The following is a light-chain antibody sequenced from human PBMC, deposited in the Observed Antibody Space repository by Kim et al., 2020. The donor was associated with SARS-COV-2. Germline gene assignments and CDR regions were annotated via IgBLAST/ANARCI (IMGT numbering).Light chain of an antibody. J-gene: IGLJ2*01. Sequence: LAQTVRMTGQGDSLRSYYASWYQQKPGQAPVLVIYGKNNRPSGIPDRFSGSSSGNTASLTITGAQAEDEADYYCNSRDSSGNHLVVFGGGTQLTVL. V-gene: IGLV3-19*01. CDR1: SLRSYY. CDR2: GKN. CDR3: NSRDSSGNHLVV.